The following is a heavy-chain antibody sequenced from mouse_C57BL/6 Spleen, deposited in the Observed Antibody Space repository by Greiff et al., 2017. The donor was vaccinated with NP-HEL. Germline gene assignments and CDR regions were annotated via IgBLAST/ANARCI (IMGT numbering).Heavy chain of an antibody. V-gene: IGHV1-69*01. Sequence: QVQLQQSGAELVMPGASVKLSCKASGYTFTSYWMHWVKQRPGQGLEWIGEIDPSDSYTNYNQKFKGKSTLTVDKSSSTAYMQLSSLTSEDSAVYYCARSAYDEVFDYWGQGTTLTVSS. D-gene: IGHD2-12*01. CDR2: IDPSDSYT. J-gene: IGHJ2*01. CDR3: ARSAYDEVFDY. CDR1: GYTFTSYW.